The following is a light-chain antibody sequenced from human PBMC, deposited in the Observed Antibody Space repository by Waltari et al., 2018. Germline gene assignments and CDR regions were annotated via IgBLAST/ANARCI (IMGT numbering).Light chain of an antibody. V-gene: IGKV3-15*01. CDR2: GAS. CDR3: QQYNNWPPNT. CDR1: QSVGRN. Sequence: EIVMTQTPATLSVSPGERGTRSCRASQSVGRNLAWYQQKPGQAPRLLIYGASTRATGIPARFSGSGSGTEFTLTISSLQSEDFAVYYCQQYNNWPPNTFGGGTKVEIK. J-gene: IGKJ4*01.